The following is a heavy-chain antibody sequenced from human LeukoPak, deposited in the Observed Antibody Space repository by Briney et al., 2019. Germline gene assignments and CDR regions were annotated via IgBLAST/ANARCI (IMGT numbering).Heavy chain of an antibody. D-gene: IGHD6-19*01. CDR2: IWYDGSNK. CDR3: ARGIAVAG. V-gene: IGHV3-33*08. Sequence: GGSLRLSCAASGFTFSNAWMNWVRQAPGKGLEWVAVIWYDGSNKYYADSVKGRFTISRDNSKNTLYLQMNSLRAEDTAVYYCARGIAVAGWGQGTLVTVSS. CDR1: GFTFSNAW. J-gene: IGHJ4*02.